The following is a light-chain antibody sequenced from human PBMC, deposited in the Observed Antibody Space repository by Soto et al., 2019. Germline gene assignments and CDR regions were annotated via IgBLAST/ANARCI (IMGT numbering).Light chain of an antibody. CDR1: QSVGSRW. V-gene: IGKV3-20*01. CDR2: GAS. Sequence: EIVLTQSPGTLSLSPGERATLSCRASQSVGSRWLAWYQQKPGQAPRLLIYGASIRATGIPDRFSGSGSGTDFTLTISSLEPEDFAVYYCQQYDSSRTFGQGTKVEMK. CDR3: QQYDSSRT. J-gene: IGKJ1*01.